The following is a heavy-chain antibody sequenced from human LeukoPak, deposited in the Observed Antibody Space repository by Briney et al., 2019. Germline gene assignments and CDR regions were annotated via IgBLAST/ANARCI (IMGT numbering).Heavy chain of an antibody. Sequence: SAETLSLTCTVSGGSLSSYHWSWIRQPAGKGLEWIGRIYTSGSTNYNPSLKSRVTMSVDTSKNQFSLKLSSVTAADTAVYYCARDYYGSGSYHYWGQGTLVTVSS. CDR3: ARDYYGSGSYHY. J-gene: IGHJ4*02. V-gene: IGHV4-4*07. CDR1: GGSLSSYH. CDR2: IYTSGST. D-gene: IGHD3-10*01.